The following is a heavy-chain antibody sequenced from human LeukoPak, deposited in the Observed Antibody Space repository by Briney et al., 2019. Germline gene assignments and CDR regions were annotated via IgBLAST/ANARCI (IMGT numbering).Heavy chain of an antibody. CDR3: ASSPIITGTTDWFDP. CDR2: INPNSGGT. CDR1: GYTFTGYY. D-gene: IGHD1-20*01. Sequence: ASVKVSCKASGYTFTGYYMHWVRQAPGQGLEWMGRINPNSGGTNYAQKFQGRVTMTRDTSISTAYTELSRLRSDDMAVYYCASSPIITGTTDWFDPWGQGTLVTVSS. J-gene: IGHJ5*02. V-gene: IGHV1-2*06.